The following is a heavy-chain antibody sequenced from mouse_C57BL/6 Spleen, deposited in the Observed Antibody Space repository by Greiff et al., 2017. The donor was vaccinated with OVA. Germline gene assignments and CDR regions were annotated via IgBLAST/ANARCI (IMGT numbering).Heavy chain of an antibody. D-gene: IGHD1-1*01. J-gene: IGHJ3*01. Sequence: EVKVVESGGGLVQPGGSLKLSCAASGFTFSDYYMYWVRQTPEKRLEWVAYISNGGGSTYYPDTVKGRFTISRDNAKNTLYLQMSRLKSEDTAMYYCARRDYGSSHFAYWGQGTLVTVSA. CDR2: ISNGGGST. CDR3: ARRDYGSSHFAY. V-gene: IGHV5-12*01. CDR1: GFTFSDYY.